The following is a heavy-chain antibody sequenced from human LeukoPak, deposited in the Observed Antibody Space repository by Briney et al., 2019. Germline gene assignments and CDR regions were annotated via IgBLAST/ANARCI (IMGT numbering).Heavy chain of an antibody. Sequence: TSETLSLTCTVSGGSISSYYWSWIRQPPGKGLEWIGYIYYSGSTNHNPSLKSRVTISVDTSKNQFSLKLSSVTAADTAVYYCARVGYFGLRPQYCFDYWGQGTLVTVSS. D-gene: IGHD3-10*01. CDR1: GGSISSYY. CDR3: ARVGYFGLRPQYCFDY. J-gene: IGHJ4*02. CDR2: IYYSGST. V-gene: IGHV4-59*01.